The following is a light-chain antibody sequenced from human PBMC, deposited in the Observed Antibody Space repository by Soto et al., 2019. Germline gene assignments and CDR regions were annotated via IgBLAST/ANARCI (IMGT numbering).Light chain of an antibody. CDR2: EGT. CDR1: SSDVGNYNL. J-gene: IGLJ7*01. Sequence: QSALTQPASVSGSPGQSITISCTGTSSDVGNYNLVSWYQQYPGKAPKLVIYEGTKRPSGVSSRFSASKSGNTASLAISGLQAEDESEDYCCSYAGRSTYVFGTGTQLTVL. CDR3: CSYAGRSTYV. V-gene: IGLV2-23*01.